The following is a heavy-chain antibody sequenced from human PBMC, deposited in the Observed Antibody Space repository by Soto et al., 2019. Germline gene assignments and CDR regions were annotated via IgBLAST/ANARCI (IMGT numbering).Heavy chain of an antibody. D-gene: IGHD1-26*01. CDR2: ISWDGGST. J-gene: IGHJ6*02. CDR1: GFTFDDYT. CDR3: AKDMGAAWSKLYYYGMDV. Sequence: GGSLRLSCAASGFTFDDYTMHWVRQAPGKGLEWVSLISWDGGSTYYADSVKGRFTISRDNSKNSLYLQMNSLRTEDTALYYCAKDMGAAWSKLYYYGMDVWGQGTTVTVSS. V-gene: IGHV3-43*01.